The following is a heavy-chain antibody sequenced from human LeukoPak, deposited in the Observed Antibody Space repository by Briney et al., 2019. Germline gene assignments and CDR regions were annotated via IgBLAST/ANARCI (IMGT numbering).Heavy chain of an antibody. CDR1: GYTFTSYG. Sequence: ASVKVSCKASGYTFTSYGISWVRQAPGQGLEWMGWISAYNGNTNYAQKLQGRATMTTDTSTSTAYMELRSLRSDDTAVYYCAREGVVAATLWYFDYWGQGILVTVSS. CDR3: AREGVVAATLWYFDY. V-gene: IGHV1-18*01. CDR2: ISAYNGNT. J-gene: IGHJ4*02. D-gene: IGHD2-15*01.